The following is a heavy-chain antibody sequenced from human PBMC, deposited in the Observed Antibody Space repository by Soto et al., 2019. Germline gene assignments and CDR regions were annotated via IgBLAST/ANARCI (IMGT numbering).Heavy chain of an antibody. CDR1: VSTFSSYA. V-gene: IGHV3-23*01. CDR3: AKGPYYYGSGSYPTPN. D-gene: IGHD3-10*01. J-gene: IGHJ4*02. Sequence: WWSLRLSCSASVSTFSSYAMSWGRQAPGKGLEWVSAISGSGGSTYYADSVKGRFTISRDNSKNTLYLQMNSLRAEDTAVYYCAKGPYYYGSGSYPTPNWGQGTLVTVSS. CDR2: ISGSGGST.